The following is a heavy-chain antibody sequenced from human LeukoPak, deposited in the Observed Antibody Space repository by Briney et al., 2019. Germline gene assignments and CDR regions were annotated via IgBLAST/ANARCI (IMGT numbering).Heavy chain of an antibody. Sequence: ASVTVSCKASGYTFTSYDINWVRQATGQGLEWMGWMNPNSGNTGYAQKFQGRVTMTRNTSISTAYMELSSLRSEDTAVYYCARGISGWYVLYYYYMDVWGKGTTVTISS. CDR3: ARGISGWYVLYYYYMDV. CDR2: MNPNSGNT. CDR1: GYTFTSYD. V-gene: IGHV1-8*01. J-gene: IGHJ6*03. D-gene: IGHD6-19*01.